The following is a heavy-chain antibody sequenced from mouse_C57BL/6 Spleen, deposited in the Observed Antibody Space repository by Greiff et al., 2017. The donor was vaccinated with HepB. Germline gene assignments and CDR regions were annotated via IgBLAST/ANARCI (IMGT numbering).Heavy chain of an antibody. Sequence: LVESGAELVRPGTSVKVSCKASGYAFTNYLIEWVKQRPGQGLEWIGVINPGSGGTNYNEKFKGKATLTADKSSSTAYMQLSSLTSEDSAVYFCARDGGFPFAYWGQGTLVTVSA. CDR3: ARDGGFPFAY. CDR1: GYAFTNYL. V-gene: IGHV1-54*01. CDR2: INPGSGGT. J-gene: IGHJ3*01.